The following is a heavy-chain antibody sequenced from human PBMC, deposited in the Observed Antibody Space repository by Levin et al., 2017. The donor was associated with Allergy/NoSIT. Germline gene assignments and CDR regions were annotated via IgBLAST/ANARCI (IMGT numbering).Heavy chain of an antibody. J-gene: IGHJ2*01. CDR1: GYTFTGYY. CDR2: INPNSGGT. D-gene: IGHD1-14*01. V-gene: IGHV1-2*02. CDR3: ARVREPGESWYFDR. Sequence: GESLKISCKASGYTFTGYYMHWVRQAPGQGLEWMGWINPNSGGTNYAQKFQGRVTMTRDTSISTAYMELSRLRSDDTAVYYCARVREPGESWYFDRWGRGTLVTVSS.